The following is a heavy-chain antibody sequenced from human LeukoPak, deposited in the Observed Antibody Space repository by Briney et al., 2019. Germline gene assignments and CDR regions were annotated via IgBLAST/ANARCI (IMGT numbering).Heavy chain of an antibody. CDR1: GFTFNTYG. D-gene: IGHD2-15*01. Sequence: GGSLRLSCAASGFTFNTYGMNWVRQAPGKGLEWVAIVSYDGSVKYYADSVKGRFTISRDNSKNTLYLQMDSLGAEDTAVYYCAKSHATFTTRSLDWWGQGTLVSVSS. J-gene: IGHJ4*02. V-gene: IGHV3-30*18. CDR2: VSYDGSVK. CDR3: AKSHATFTTRSLDW.